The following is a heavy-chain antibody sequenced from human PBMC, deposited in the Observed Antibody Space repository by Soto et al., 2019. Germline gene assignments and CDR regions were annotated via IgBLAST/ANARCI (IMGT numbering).Heavy chain of an antibody. CDR2: IDPSDSYT. Sequence: LGESLKISCKGSGYSFTSYWISWVRQMPGKGLEWMGRIDPSDSYTNYSPSFQGHVTISADKSISTAYLQWSSLKASDTAMYYCSTTQYYYYYGMDVWGQGTTVTVSS. V-gene: IGHV5-10-1*01. J-gene: IGHJ6*02. CDR3: STTQYYYYYGMDV. CDR1: GYSFTSYW. D-gene: IGHD2-2*01.